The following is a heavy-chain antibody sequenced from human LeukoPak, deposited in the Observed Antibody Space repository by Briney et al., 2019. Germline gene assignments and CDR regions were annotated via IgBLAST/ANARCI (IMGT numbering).Heavy chain of an antibody. D-gene: IGHD4-23*01. CDR2: IYHSGST. Sequence: KPSQTLSLTCTVSGYSISSGYYWGWIRQPPGKGLEWIGSIYHSGSTYYNPSLKSRVTISVDTSKNQFSLKLSSVTAADTAVYYCARRNYGGIGYWGQGTLVTVSS. J-gene: IGHJ4*02. CDR1: GYSISSGYY. CDR3: ARRNYGGIGY. V-gene: IGHV4-38-2*02.